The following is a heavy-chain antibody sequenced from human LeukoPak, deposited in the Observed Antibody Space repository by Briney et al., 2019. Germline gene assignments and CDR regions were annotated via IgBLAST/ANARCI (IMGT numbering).Heavy chain of an antibody. D-gene: IGHD5-18*01. J-gene: IGHJ4*02. Sequence: GGSLRLSCAASGFPFSSCAMSWVRQAPGKGLEWVSALSGSGGSTYYADSVKGRFTISRDNSKNTLYLQMNSLRAEDTAVYYCAKDQVRGYSYGIFDYWGQGTLVTVSS. V-gene: IGHV3-23*01. CDR1: GFPFSSCA. CDR3: AKDQVRGYSYGIFDY. CDR2: LSGSGGST.